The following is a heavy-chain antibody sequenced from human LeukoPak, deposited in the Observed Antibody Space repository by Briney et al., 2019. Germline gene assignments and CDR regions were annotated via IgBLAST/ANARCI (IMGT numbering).Heavy chain of an antibody. CDR1: GFTFSSYS. V-gene: IGHV3-73*01. J-gene: IGHJ6*03. D-gene: IGHD4-17*01. Sequence: PGGSLRLSCAASGFTFSSYSMNWVRQASGRGLEWVARIKTKANSYATAYAASVKGRFTISRDDSKNTAYLQMNSLKTEDTAVYYCTSNHYGDYPYYYYYMDVWGKGTTVTVSS. CDR3: TSNHYGDYPYYYYYMDV. CDR2: IKTKANSYAT.